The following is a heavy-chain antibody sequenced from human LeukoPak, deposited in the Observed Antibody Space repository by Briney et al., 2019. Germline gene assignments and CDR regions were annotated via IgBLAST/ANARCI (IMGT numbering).Heavy chain of an antibody. Sequence: SDPLSLTCTVSGGSISSYYWSWTRQHQGKGPEWIGYIYYSGSTNYNPSLKSRVTISVDTSKNQFSLKLSSVTAADTAVYYCAREELPGAFDIWGQGTMVTVSS. D-gene: IGHD1-26*01. J-gene: IGHJ3*02. CDR1: GGSISSYY. V-gene: IGHV4-59*07. CDR3: AREELPGAFDI. CDR2: IYYSGST.